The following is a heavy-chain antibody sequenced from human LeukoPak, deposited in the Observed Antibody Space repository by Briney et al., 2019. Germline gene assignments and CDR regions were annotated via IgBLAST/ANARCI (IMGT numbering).Heavy chain of an antibody. V-gene: IGHV3-20*04. CDR2: ISWNSGSI. Sequence: PGGSLRLPCAASGFPFSSYWMSWVRQAPGKGLEWVSGISWNSGSIGYADSVKGRFTISRDNAKNTVYLQMNSLRAEDTAVYYCARVGTGSWYFDLWGRGTLVTFSS. J-gene: IGHJ2*01. D-gene: IGHD3-10*01. CDR1: GFPFSSYW. CDR3: ARVGTGSWYFDL.